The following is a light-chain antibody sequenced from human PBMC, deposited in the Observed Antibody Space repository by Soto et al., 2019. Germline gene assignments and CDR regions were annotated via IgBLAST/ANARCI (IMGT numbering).Light chain of an antibody. CDR2: ATS. V-gene: IGKV1-12*01. CDR1: QGINNW. Sequence: DIQMTQSPSSVSASVGDRVTITCRTSQGINNWLAWYQEKPRKAPKLLIFATSNLHGGVPSRFSGSGAGTDFTLTISSLQPEDFATYYCQQANSFPPSFGPGTKVDIK. CDR3: QQANSFPPS. J-gene: IGKJ3*01.